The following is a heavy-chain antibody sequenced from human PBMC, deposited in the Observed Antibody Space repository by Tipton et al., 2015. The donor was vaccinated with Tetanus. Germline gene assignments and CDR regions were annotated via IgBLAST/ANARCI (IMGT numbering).Heavy chain of an antibody. CDR2: ISWNSGSI. Sequence: SLRLSCAASGFTFDDYAMHWVRQAPGKGLEWVSGISWNSGSIGYADSVKGRFTISRDNAKNSLYLQMNSLRAEDTALYYCAKDGEMDQMTYNWFDSWGQGTLVTVS. V-gene: IGHV3-9*01. CDR3: AKDGEMDQMTYNWFDS. J-gene: IGHJ5*01. CDR1: GFTFDDYA. D-gene: IGHD5-24*01.